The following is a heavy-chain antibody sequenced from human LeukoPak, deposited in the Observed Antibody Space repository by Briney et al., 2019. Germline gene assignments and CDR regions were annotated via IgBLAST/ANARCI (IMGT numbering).Heavy chain of an antibody. V-gene: IGHV4-34*01. D-gene: IGHD3-3*01. Sequence: PSETLSLTRAVYGGSFSGYYWSWIRQPPGKGLEWIGEINHSGSTNYNPSLKSRVTISVDTSKNQFSLKLSSVTAADTAVYYCARAVLSIFGYEFDYWGQGTLVTVSS. CDR3: ARAVLSIFGYEFDY. J-gene: IGHJ4*02. CDR1: GGSFSGYY. CDR2: INHSGST.